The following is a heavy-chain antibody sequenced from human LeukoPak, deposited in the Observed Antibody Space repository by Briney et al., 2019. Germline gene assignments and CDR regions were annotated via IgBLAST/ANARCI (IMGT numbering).Heavy chain of an antibody. D-gene: IGHD6-13*01. J-gene: IGHJ4*02. CDR1: GFTFTDYA. CDR2: ISSGGTGT. Sequence: GGSLRLSCAASGFTFTDYAMTWLRQAPGGGLNWVSAISSGGTGTFYAASVKGRFTISRDISQNTLFLQMNSLRAEDTAVYFCAKTRSDWYEVDYWGQGTLVTVSS. V-gene: IGHV3-23*01. CDR3: AKTRSDWYEVDY.